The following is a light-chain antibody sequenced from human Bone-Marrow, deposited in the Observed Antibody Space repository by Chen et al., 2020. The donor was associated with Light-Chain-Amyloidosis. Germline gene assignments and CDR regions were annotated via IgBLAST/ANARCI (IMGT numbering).Light chain of an antibody. Sequence: SSELTQPPSASVSPGQPARITRPGDELPTKYAYWYQQKPRQAPVLVIHRDTERPSGISERFSGSSSGTTATLTISGVQAEDEADYHCQSADSSGTYEGIFGGGTKLTVL. CDR2: RDT. V-gene: IGLV3-25*03. J-gene: IGLJ2*01. CDR3: QSADSSGTYEGI. CDR1: ELPTKY.